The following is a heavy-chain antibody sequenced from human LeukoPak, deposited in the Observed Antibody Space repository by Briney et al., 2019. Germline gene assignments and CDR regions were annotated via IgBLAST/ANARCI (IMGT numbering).Heavy chain of an antibody. J-gene: IGHJ2*01. D-gene: IGHD3-9*01. CDR3: ARFHYDILTGYDQWYFDL. Sequence: ASVKVSCRASGYTFTSYGINWVRPAPGQGLEWMGWINTNTGNPTYSQGFTGRFVVSFDTSVSTAYLQISSLMAEDTAVFYCARFHYDILTGYDQWYFDLWGRGTLVTVSS. V-gene: IGHV7-4-1*02. CDR2: INTNTGNP. CDR1: GYTFTSYG.